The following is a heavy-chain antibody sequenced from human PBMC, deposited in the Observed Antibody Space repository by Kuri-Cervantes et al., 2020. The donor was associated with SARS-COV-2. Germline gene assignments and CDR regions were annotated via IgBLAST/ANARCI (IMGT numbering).Heavy chain of an antibody. Sequence: ETLSLTCAASGFTFSSYWMSWVRQAPGKGLEWVANIKQDGSEKYYVDSVKGRFTISRDNAKNSLYLQMNSLRAEDTAVYYCARDRGGGGTPSWGQGTLVTVSS. J-gene: IGHJ5*02. CDR2: IKQDGSEK. D-gene: IGHD3-16*01. CDR1: GFTFSSYW. CDR3: ARDRGGGGTPS. V-gene: IGHV3-7*01.